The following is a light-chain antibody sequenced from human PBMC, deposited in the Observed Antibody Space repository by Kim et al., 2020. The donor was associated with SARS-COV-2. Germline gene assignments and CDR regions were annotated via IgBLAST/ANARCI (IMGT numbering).Light chain of an antibody. CDR3: QQFKSYPLT. CDR1: QGINSY. V-gene: IGKV1-9*01. Sequence: ASVGDRVTITCRASQGINSYLAWYQQKPGKAPKLLIYAAFTLQSGVPSRFSGSGFGADFTLTIDSLQPDDFATYYCQQFKSYPLTFGGGTKVDIK. CDR2: AAF. J-gene: IGKJ4*01.